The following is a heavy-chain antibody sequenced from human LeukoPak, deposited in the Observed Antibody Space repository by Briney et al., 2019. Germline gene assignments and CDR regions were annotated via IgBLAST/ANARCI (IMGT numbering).Heavy chain of an antibody. CDR1: GFTFNTYA. CDR2: IGSAKNT. Sequence: GGSLRLSCVASGFTFNTYALSWVRQAPGKGLEWVSFIGSAKNTNYADPVKGRFTISRDNSKDTLYLHMSSLRAEDTALYYCARSLKWNLVGFDHWGQGTLVTVSS. D-gene: IGHD1-1*01. CDR3: ARSLKWNLVGFDH. J-gene: IGHJ4*02. V-gene: IGHV3-23*01.